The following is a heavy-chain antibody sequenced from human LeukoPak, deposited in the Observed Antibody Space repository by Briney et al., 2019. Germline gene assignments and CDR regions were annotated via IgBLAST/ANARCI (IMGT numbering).Heavy chain of an antibody. J-gene: IGHJ4*02. V-gene: IGHV4-59*01. CDR2: IYYSGST. CDR1: GGSFSGYY. Sequence: SETLSLTCAVYGGSFSGYYWSWIRQPPGKGLEWIGYIYYSGSTNYNPSLKSRVTISVDTSKNQFSLKLSSVTAADTAVYYCARDLGPYYYFDYWGQGTLVTVSS. CDR3: ARDLGPYYYFDY. D-gene: IGHD3-16*01.